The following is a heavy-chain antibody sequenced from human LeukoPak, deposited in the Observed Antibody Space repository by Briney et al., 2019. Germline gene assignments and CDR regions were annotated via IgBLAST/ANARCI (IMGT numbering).Heavy chain of an antibody. CDR1: GFTFIDYD. Sequence: PGGSLRLSCAASGFTFIDYDMHWVRQVIGKGLEWVSAIGSRGDTHYSGSVKGRFTISRENAESTLYLQLDSLEAEATAVYSLARGGIQVSSIDEFDCWVRGTQVSV. CDR3: ARGGIQVSSIDEFDC. V-gene: IGHV3-13*01. D-gene: IGHD5/OR15-5a*01. J-gene: IGHJ4*02. CDR2: IGSRGDT.